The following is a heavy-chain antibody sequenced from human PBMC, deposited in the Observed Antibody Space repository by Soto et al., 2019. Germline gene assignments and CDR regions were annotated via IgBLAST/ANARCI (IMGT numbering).Heavy chain of an antibody. Sequence: EVPLVESGGGLVQPGGSLRLSCAASGFTFSSYWMHWVRQAPGKGLVWVSRINSDGSSTSYADSVKGRFTISRDNAKNTLYLQMNSLRAEDTAVYYCARAVAAAEDYYYYGMDVWGQGTTVTVSS. CDR2: INSDGSST. CDR3: ARAVAAAEDYYYYGMDV. D-gene: IGHD6-13*01. V-gene: IGHV3-74*01. CDR1: GFTFSSYW. J-gene: IGHJ6*02.